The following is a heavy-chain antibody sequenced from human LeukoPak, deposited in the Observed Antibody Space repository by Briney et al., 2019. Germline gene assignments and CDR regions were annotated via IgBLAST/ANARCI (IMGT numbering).Heavy chain of an antibody. CDR1: GFTFSSYA. CDR3: ARDAQAFIAGYYFDY. J-gene: IGHJ4*02. Sequence: GGSLRLSCAASGFTFSSYAMNWVRQLPGKGLEWVSAIYGSGGTTYYADSVKGRFTISRDNAKNSLYLQMNSLRAEDTAVYYCARDAQAFIAGYYFDYWGQGTLVTVPS. CDR2: IYGSGGTT. D-gene: IGHD6-13*01. V-gene: IGHV3-23*01.